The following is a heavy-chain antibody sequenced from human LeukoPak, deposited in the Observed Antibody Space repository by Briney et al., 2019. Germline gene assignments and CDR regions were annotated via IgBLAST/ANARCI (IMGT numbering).Heavy chain of an antibody. CDR3: ARARRMVATLAGRSPIDY. CDR1: GGSFSGYY. Sequence: SETLSLTCAVYGGSFSGYYWSWIRQPPGKGLEWIGEINHSGSTNYNPSLKSRVTISVDTSKNQFSLKLSSVTAADTAVYYCARARRMVATLAGRSPIDYWGQGTLVTVSS. J-gene: IGHJ4*02. V-gene: IGHV4-34*01. CDR2: INHSGST. D-gene: IGHD5-12*01.